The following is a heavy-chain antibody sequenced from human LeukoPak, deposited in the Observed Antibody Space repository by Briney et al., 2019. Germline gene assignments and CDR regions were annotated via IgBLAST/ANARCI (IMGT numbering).Heavy chain of an antibody. CDR3: ARDLNPYYYYYGMDV. J-gene: IGHJ6*02. V-gene: IGHV3-33*01. CDR2: IWYDGSNK. CDR1: GFTFSSYG. Sequence: GRSLRLSCAASGFTFSSYGMHWVRQAPGKGLEWVAVIWYDGSNKYYADSVKGRFTISRDNSKNTLYLQMNSLRAEDTAVYYCARDLNPYYYYYGMDVWGQGTTVTVSS.